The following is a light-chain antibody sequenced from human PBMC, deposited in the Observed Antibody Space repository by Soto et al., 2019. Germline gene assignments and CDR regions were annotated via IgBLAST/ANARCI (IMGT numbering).Light chain of an antibody. J-gene: IGLJ3*02. Sequence: QSALTQPASVSGSPGQSITISCTGTSSDVGGYNYVSWYQQHPGKAPNLMIYEVSNRPSGVSDRFSGSKSGNTASLTISGLQAEDEADDYCSSYTSSSTPRVFGGGTKVTVL. CDR1: SSDVGGYNY. CDR3: SSYTSSSTPRV. V-gene: IGLV2-14*01. CDR2: EVS.